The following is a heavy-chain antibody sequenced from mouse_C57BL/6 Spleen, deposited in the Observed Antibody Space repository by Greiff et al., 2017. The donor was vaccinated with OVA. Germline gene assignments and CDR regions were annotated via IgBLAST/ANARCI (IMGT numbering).Heavy chain of an antibody. Sequence: EVKLMESEGGLVQPGSSMKLSCTASGFTFSDYYMAWVRQVPEKGLEWVANINYDGSSTYYLDSLKSRFIISRDNAKNILYLQMSSLESEDTATYYCARGEDSNCVDYAMDYWGQGTSVTVSS. V-gene: IGHV5-16*01. CDR1: GFTFSDYY. D-gene: IGHD2-5*01. J-gene: IGHJ4*01. CDR3: ARGEDSNCVDYAMDY. CDR2: INYDGSST.